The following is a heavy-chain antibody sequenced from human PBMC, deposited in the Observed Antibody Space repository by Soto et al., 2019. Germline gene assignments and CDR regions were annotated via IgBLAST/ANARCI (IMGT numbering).Heavy chain of an antibody. CDR3: ARLRIATNNYKWFDP. CDR1: GAALNSGNYY. Sequence: ALSLTCSVSGAALNSGNYYWSWIRQVPGKGLEWIGHIYVTGAVDYNPSLRDRITISQDTSERQFSLNLRLVTAADTAVYYCARLRIATNNYKWFDPWGQGTLVTVSS. V-gene: IGHV4-31*03. CDR2: IYVTGAV. D-gene: IGHD2-21*01. J-gene: IGHJ5*02.